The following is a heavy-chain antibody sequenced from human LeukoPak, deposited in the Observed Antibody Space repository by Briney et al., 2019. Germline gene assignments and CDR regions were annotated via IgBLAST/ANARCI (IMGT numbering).Heavy chain of an antibody. J-gene: IGHJ4*02. Sequence: GGSLRLSCAASGFTFSTYEMNWVRQAPGKGLEWVSFISNVGNTIYYADSVKGRFTISRDNAKNSLYLQMNSLRDEDTAVYYCVRESYVTMIIGDYWGQGTLVTVSS. CDR1: GFTFSTYE. D-gene: IGHD3-22*01. CDR2: ISNVGNTI. V-gene: IGHV3-48*03. CDR3: VRESYVTMIIGDY.